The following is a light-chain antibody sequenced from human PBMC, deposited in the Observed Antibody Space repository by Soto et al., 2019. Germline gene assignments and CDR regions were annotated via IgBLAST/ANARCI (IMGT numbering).Light chain of an antibody. J-gene: IGLJ1*01. CDR2: NNY. CDR1: SSNIGSYT. V-gene: IGLV1-44*01. Sequence: QSVLTQPPSASGTPGQRVTISCSGSSSNIGSYTVNWYQQLPGTAPKLLIYNNYQRPSGVPDRFSGSKAGTSASLAISGLQSEDEADYFCAAWDDTLTAYYVFGTGTRSPS. CDR3: AAWDDTLTAYYV.